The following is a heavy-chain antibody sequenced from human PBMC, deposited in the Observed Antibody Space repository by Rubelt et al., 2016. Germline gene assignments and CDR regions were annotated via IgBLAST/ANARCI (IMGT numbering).Heavy chain of an antibody. CDR1: GGSISSSSYY. CDR3: ARDSW. CDR2: IYYSGST. J-gene: IGHJ4*02. V-gene: IGHV4-39*07. Sequence: QVQVQQWGAGLLKPSETLSLTCTVSGGSISSSSYYWGWIRQPPGKGLEWIGSIYYSGSTYYNPSLKSRVTISVDTSKNQFSLKLSSVTAADTAVYYCARDSWWGQGTLVTVSS.